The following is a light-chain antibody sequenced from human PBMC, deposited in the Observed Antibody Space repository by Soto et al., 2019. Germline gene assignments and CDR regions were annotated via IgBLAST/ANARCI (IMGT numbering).Light chain of an antibody. CDR3: CSYGGSSAFMYV. J-gene: IGLJ1*01. Sequence: AVLTQPASVSGSLGQAVAISCTGTSSDVGSYNLVSWYQQHPGKAPKLMIYEGSKRPSGVSNRFSGSKSGNTASLTISGLQAEDEADYYCCSYGGSSAFMYVFGTGTKVTVL. V-gene: IGLV2-23*01. CDR1: SSDVGSYNL. CDR2: EGS.